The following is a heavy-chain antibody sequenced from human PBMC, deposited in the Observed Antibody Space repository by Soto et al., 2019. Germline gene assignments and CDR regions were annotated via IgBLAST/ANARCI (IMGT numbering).Heavy chain of an antibody. J-gene: IGHJ3*02. CDR2: INPSGGST. CDR1: AYKLASYY. V-gene: IGHV1-46*01. D-gene: IGHD6-13*01. Sequence: GTSVEVSWRSSAYKLASYYMYCVRQAPETGLEWMGIINPSGGSTSYAQKFQGRVTMTRDTSTSTVYMELSSLRSEDTAVYYCARVGFSSSWSKVDAFDICGQGTMVTGSS. CDR3: ARVGFSSSWSKVDAFDI.